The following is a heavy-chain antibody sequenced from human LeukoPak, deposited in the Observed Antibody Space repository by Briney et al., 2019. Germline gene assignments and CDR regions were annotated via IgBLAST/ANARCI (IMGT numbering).Heavy chain of an antibody. V-gene: IGHV3-21*04. J-gene: IGHJ4*02. CDR2: ISSSSSYI. CDR1: GFTVSSNY. Sequence: GGSLRLSCAASGFTVSSNYMSWVRQAPGKGLEWVSSISSSSSYIYYADSVKGRFTISRDNAKNSLYLQMNSLRAEDTAVYYCAKDDSGWFDYWGQGTLVTVSS. D-gene: IGHD6-19*01. CDR3: AKDDSGWFDY.